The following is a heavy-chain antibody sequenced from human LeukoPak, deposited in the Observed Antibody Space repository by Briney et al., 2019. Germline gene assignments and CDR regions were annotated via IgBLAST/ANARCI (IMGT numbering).Heavy chain of an antibody. Sequence: ASVKVSCKASGYTFTGYYMHWVRQAPGQGLEWMGWINPNSGGTNYAQKFQGRVTMTTDTSTSTAYMELRSLRSDDTAVYYCAREVQGAAAGTNNWFDPWGQGTLVTVSS. CDR2: INPNSGGT. CDR1: GYTFTGYY. D-gene: IGHD6-13*01. J-gene: IGHJ5*02. CDR3: AREVQGAAAGTNNWFDP. V-gene: IGHV1-2*02.